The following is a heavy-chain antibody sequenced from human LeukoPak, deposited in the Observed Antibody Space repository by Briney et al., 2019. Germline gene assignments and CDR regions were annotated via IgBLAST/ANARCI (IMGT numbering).Heavy chain of an antibody. V-gene: IGHV5-51*01. CDR1: GYTFTTYW. CDR3: ARLYGRYYTH. D-gene: IGHD1-26*01. CDR2: IYPSDSDT. J-gene: IGHJ4*02. Sequence: GESLKISCKGSGYTFTTYWIGWVRQMPGKGLEWMGIIYPSDSDTRYSPSFQGQVTISADRSISTAYLQWSSLKASDTAMYYCARLYGRYYTHWGQGTLVTVSS.